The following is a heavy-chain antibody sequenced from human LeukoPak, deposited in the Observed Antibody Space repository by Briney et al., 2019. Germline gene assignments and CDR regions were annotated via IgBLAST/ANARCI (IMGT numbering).Heavy chain of an antibody. V-gene: IGHV3-23*01. CDR3: AKDRTVGASYWYFDL. CDR2: ISSSGSGGNT. J-gene: IGHJ2*01. CDR1: GVTLSNYA. Sequence: GGSLRLSCAASGVTLSNYAMSWARQAPGKGLEWVSGISSSGSGGNTYYADSVKGRFTISRGSSRNTLFLHKNTLRAEDTAIYYCAKDRTVGASYWYFDLWGRGTLVTVSS. D-gene: IGHD1-26*01.